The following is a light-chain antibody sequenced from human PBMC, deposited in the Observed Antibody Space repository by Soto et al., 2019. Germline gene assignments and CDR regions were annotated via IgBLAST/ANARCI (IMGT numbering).Light chain of an antibody. CDR2: EVS. CDR1: SNNVGSYNF. V-gene: IGLV2-23*02. CDR3: CSYAGNNASV. J-gene: IGLJ3*02. Sequence: SALTQPASVSGSRGQSITISCTGTSNNVGSYNFVSWYRQYPGKAPELIIYEVSQRPSTFFNRFSGSKSGNTASLTISGLQSDDEADYYCCSYAGNNASVFGGGTKLTVL.